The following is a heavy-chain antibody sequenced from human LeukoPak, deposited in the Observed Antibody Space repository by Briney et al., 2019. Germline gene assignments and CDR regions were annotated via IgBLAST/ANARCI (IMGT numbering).Heavy chain of an antibody. CDR2: ISGSGGST. V-gene: IGHV3-23*01. J-gene: IGHJ4*02. Sequence: GGSLRLSCAASGFTFRSYAMSWVRQAPGKGLEWVSAISGSGGSTYYADSVKGRFTISRDNSKNTLYLQMNSLRVEDTAVYYCAKDPYAILTGYRYYFDYWGQGTLVTVSS. D-gene: IGHD3-9*01. CDR1: GFTFRSYA. CDR3: AKDPYAILTGYRYYFDY.